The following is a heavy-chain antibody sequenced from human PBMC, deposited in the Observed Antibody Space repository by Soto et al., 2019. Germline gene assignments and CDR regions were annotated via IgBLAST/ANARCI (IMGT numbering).Heavy chain of an antibody. CDR2: MYYSGNS. Sequence: SETLSLTCTVSGGSISGDSYYWTWLRQPPGKGLEWIGYMYYSGNSDYNPSLKSRVSISVDTSKNHFSLNLRSVTAADTAVYYXARGNDFWSGYPNRFDPWGQGTLVTVSS. V-gene: IGHV4-61*03. J-gene: IGHJ5*02. D-gene: IGHD3-3*01. CDR3: ARGNDFWSGYPNRFDP. CDR1: GGSISGDSYY.